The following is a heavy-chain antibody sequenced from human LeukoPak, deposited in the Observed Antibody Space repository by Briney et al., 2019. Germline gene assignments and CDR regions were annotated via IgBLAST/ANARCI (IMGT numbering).Heavy chain of an antibody. J-gene: IGHJ5*02. Sequence: SETLSLTCTVSGGSISSSSYYWGWIRQPPGKGLEWIGSIYYSGSTYYNPSLKSRVTISVETSKNQFSLKLSSVTVADTAVYYCARQGYRAGGATNWFDPWGQGTLVTVSS. V-gene: IGHV4-39*01. CDR2: IYYSGST. CDR3: ARQGYRAGGATNWFDP. CDR1: GGSISSSSYY. D-gene: IGHD3-16*02.